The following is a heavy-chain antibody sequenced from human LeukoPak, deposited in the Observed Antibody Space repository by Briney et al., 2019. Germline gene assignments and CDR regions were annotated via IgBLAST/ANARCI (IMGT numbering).Heavy chain of an antibody. CDR1: RFTFSSYG. D-gene: IGHD6-13*01. CDR2: IRYDGSNK. V-gene: IGHV3-30*02. Sequence: GGSLRLSCAPSRFTFSSYGMHWVRQAPGKGLEWVAFIRYDGSNKYYADSVKGRFTISRDNSKNTLYLQMNSLRAEDTAVYYCAKDRFIAAAGTLDPWGQGTLVTVSS. CDR3: AKDRFIAAAGTLDP. J-gene: IGHJ5*02.